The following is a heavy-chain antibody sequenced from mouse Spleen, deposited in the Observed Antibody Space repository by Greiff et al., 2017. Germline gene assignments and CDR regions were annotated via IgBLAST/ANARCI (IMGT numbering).Heavy chain of an antibody. V-gene: IGHV14-4*01. CDR1: GFNIKDDY. J-gene: IGHJ3*01. D-gene: IGHD2-4*01. CDR2: IDPENGDT. CDR3: TTGLMITTGTDGGQPWFAY. Sequence: EVQLQQSGAELVRPGASVKLSCTASGFNIKDDYMHWVKQRPEQGLEWIGWIDPENGDTEYASKFQGKATITADTSSNTAYLQLSSLTSEDTAVYYCTTGLMITTGTDGGQPWFAYWGQGTLVTVSA.